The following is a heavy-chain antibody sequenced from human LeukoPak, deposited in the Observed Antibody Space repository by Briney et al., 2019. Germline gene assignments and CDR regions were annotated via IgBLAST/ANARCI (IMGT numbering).Heavy chain of an antibody. J-gene: IGHJ3*02. D-gene: IGHD2-2*01. CDR2: ISYDGGNK. CDR3: AKFGVVYCSSTSCRRDAFDI. CDR1: GFTFSTYG. Sequence: EGSLRLSCAASGFTFSTYGMHWVRQAPGKGLEWVAVISYDGGNKYYADSVKGRLTISRDNSKNTLYLQMNSLRAEDTAVYYCAKFGVVYCSSTSCRRDAFDIWGQGTMVTVSS. V-gene: IGHV3-30*18.